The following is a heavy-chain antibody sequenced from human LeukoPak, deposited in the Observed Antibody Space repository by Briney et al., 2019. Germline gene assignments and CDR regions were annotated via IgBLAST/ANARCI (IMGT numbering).Heavy chain of an antibody. CDR3: ARHLRFLEWLDYMDV. J-gene: IGHJ6*03. D-gene: IGHD3-3*01. CDR1: GGSISSSSYY. Sequence: PSETLSLTCTVSGGSISSSSYYWGWIRQPPGKGLEWIGSIYYSGSTYYNPSLKSRVTISVDTSKNQFSLKLSSVTAADTAVYYCARHLRFLEWLDYMDVWGKGTTVTVSS. V-gene: IGHV4-39*01. CDR2: IYYSGST.